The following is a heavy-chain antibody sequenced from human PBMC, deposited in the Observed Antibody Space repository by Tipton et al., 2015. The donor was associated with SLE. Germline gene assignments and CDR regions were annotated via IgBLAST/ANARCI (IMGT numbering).Heavy chain of an antibody. J-gene: IGHJ4*02. CDR1: GYSISSGYY. D-gene: IGHD3-3*01. CDR3: ARDGFLEWLTDYFDY. CDR2: IYHSGST. Sequence: TLSLTCAVSGYSISSGYYWGWIRQPPGKGLEWIGSIYHSGSTYYNPSLKSRVTIAVDTSKNQFSLKLSSVTAADTAVYYCARDGFLEWLTDYFDYWGQGTLVTVSS. V-gene: IGHV4-38-2*02.